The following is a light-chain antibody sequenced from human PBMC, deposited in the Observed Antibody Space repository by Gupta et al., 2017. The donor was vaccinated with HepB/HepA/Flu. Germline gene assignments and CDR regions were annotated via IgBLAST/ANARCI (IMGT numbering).Light chain of an antibody. J-gene: IGKJ4*01. Sequence: DILLSLSPDTLSLSPGERATLSCRASQSVSNNLAWYQQKPGQAPRLLIYDASNRATGIPARFSGSGSGTDFTLTISSLETEDFAVYYCQQRSNWPRTFGGGTNVEIK. CDR1: QSVSNN. CDR2: DAS. CDR3: QQRSNWPRT. V-gene: IGKV3-11*01.